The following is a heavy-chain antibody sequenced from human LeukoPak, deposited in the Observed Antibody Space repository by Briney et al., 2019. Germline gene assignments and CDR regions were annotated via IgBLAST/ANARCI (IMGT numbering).Heavy chain of an antibody. Sequence: PSETLSLTCTVSGDSISSYYWRWIRQPPGKGLEWIGYIYYSGSTNYNPCLKSRVTISVDTFKNQFSLKLSSVTAADTAVYYCARDPYGSPYWGQGTLVTVSS. J-gene: IGHJ4*02. V-gene: IGHV4-59*01. D-gene: IGHD1-26*01. CDR3: ARDPYGSPY. CDR1: GDSISSYY. CDR2: IYYSGST.